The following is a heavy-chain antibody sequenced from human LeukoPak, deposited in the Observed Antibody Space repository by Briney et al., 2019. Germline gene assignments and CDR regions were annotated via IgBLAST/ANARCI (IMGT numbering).Heavy chain of an antibody. Sequence: SETLSLTCAVYGVSFSGYYWSWIRQPPGKGLEWIGEINHSGSTNYSPSLKSRVTISVNTSKNQFSLQLSSVTAADTAVYYCASDRVSSGYYYDYWGQGTLVTVSS. CDR1: GVSFSGYY. CDR3: ASDRVSSGYYYDY. V-gene: IGHV4-34*01. CDR2: INHSGST. J-gene: IGHJ4*02. D-gene: IGHD3-22*01.